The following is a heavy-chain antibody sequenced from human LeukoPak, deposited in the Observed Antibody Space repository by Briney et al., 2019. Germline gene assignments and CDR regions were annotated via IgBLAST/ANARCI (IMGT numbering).Heavy chain of an antibody. Sequence: GGSLRLSCAASGFTFSSYAMSWVRQAPGKGLEWVSAISGSGGSTYYADSVKGRFTISRDNSKNTLYLQMNSLRAEDTAVYYCAKDHYYDSSGYYSWGRVRPDAFDIWGQGTMVTASS. J-gene: IGHJ3*02. CDR3: AKDHYYDSSGYYSWGRVRPDAFDI. V-gene: IGHV3-23*01. CDR1: GFTFSSYA. CDR2: ISGSGGST. D-gene: IGHD3-22*01.